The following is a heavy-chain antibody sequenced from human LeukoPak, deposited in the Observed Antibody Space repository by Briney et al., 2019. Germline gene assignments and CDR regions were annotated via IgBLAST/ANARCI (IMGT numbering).Heavy chain of an antibody. CDR3: ARDRMTTVTNDAFDI. Sequence: GGSLRLSCAASGFTFSDYYMSWIRQAPGKGLEWVSYIGSSGTTIYYADSVKVRFTISRDNAKNSLFLQMNSLRAEDTAVYYCARDRMTTVTNDAFDIWGQGTMVTVSS. CDR2: IGSSGTTI. J-gene: IGHJ3*02. V-gene: IGHV3-11*04. CDR1: GFTFSDYY. D-gene: IGHD4-17*01.